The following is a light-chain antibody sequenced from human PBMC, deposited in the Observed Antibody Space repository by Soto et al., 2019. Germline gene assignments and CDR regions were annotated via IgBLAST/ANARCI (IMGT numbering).Light chain of an antibody. CDR2: AAS. CDR3: QQLHSYPFT. V-gene: IGKV1-9*01. Sequence: PLTQSPSSLSSSVGDRITLPCPASQGISGFLAWYQQKPGQAPKLLTFAASTLQGGVPSRFSRSGSGTDLTLTISSLQPEDFATYYCQQLHSYPFTFGPGTKVDI. CDR1: QGISGF. J-gene: IGKJ3*01.